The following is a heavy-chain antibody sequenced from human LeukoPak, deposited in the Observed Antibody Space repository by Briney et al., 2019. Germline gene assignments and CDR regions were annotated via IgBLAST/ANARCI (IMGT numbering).Heavy chain of an antibody. CDR1: GFTFSSYA. V-gene: IGHV3-23*01. D-gene: IGHD4-23*01. CDR2: ISGSGGST. J-gene: IGHJ4*02. CDR3: ARRRGTTVVTGGYYFDY. Sequence: GGSLRLSCAASGFTFSSYAMSWVRQAPGKGLEWVSAISGSGGSTYYADSVKGRFTISRDNAKNSLYLQMNSLRAEDTAVYYCARRRGTTVVTGGYYFDYWGQGTLVTVSS.